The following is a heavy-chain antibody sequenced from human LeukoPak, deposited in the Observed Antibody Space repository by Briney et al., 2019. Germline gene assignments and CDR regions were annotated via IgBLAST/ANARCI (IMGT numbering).Heavy chain of an antibody. J-gene: IGHJ3*02. V-gene: IGHV4-61*05. CDR1: GGSISSSSYY. Sequence: SETLFLTCTVSGGSISSSSYYWGWIRQPPGKGLEWIGYIYYSGSTNYNPSLKSRVTISVDTSKNQFSLKLSSVTAADTAVYYCATFSPPYYDSNKADAFDIWGQGTMVTVSS. CDR3: ATFSPPYYDSNKADAFDI. D-gene: IGHD3-22*01. CDR2: IYYSGST.